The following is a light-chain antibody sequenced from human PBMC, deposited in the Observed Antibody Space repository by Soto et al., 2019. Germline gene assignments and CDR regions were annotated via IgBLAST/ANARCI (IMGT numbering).Light chain of an antibody. J-gene: IGKJ5*01. CDR2: DAS. Sequence: EIALTQSPATLSLSPGERATLSCRASQSVSSYLAWYQQKPGQAPRLLIYDASNRATGIPARLSGSGSGTDFTLTISSLEPEDFAVYYCQQRSNWPPITFGQGTRLEIK. CDR1: QSVSSY. V-gene: IGKV3-11*01. CDR3: QQRSNWPPIT.